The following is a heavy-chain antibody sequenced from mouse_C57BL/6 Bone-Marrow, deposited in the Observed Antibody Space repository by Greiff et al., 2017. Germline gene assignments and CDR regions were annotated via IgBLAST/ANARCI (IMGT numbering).Heavy chain of an antibody. CDR1: GYTFTSYG. V-gene: IGHV1-81*01. J-gene: IGHJ3*01. CDR2: IYPRSGNT. Sequence: QVQLKESGAELARPGASVKLSCKASGYTFTSYGISWVKQRTGQGLEWIGEIYPRSGNTYYNEKFKGKATLTADKSSSTAYMELRSLKSEDSAVYFCARRNFFAYWGQGTLVTVSA. CDR3: ARRNFFAY.